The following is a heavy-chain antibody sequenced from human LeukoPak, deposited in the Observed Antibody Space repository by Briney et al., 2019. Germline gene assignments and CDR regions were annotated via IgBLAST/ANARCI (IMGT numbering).Heavy chain of an antibody. D-gene: IGHD3-10*01. CDR2: INPNSGGT. J-gene: IGHJ4*02. V-gene: IGHV1-2*02. Sequence: ASVKVSCKASGYTFTGYYMHWVRQAPGQGLEWMGWINPNSGGTNYAQKFQGRVTMTRDTSISTAYMELSRLRSDDTAAYYCARGYASGSYSDYWGQGTLVTVSS. CDR3: ARGYASGSYSDY. CDR1: GYTFTGYY.